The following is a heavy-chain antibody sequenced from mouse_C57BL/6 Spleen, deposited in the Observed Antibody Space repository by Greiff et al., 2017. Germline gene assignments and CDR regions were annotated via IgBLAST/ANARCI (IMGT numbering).Heavy chain of an antibody. V-gene: IGHV1-69*01. CDR3: ARKSYYSNYQYYFDY. Sequence: QVQLQQPGAELVMPGASVKLSCKASGYTFTSYWMHWVKQRPGQGLEWIGEIDPSDSYTNYNQKFKGKTTLTVDKSSSTAYMQLSSLTSEDSAVYYCARKSYYSNYQYYFDYWGQGTTLTVSS. CDR2: IDPSDSYT. J-gene: IGHJ2*01. CDR1: GYTFTSYW. D-gene: IGHD2-5*01.